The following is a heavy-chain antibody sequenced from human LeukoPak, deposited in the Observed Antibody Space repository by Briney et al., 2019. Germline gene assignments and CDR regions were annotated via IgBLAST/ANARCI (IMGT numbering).Heavy chain of an antibody. Sequence: PSETLSLTCTVSGGSISSSSYYWGWIRQPPGKGLEWIGSIYYSGSTYYNPSLKSRVTISVDTSKNQFSLKLSSVTAADTAVYYCARIVRYIDIRAFDIWGQGTMVTVSS. V-gene: IGHV4-39*07. D-gene: IGHD5-12*01. CDR1: GGSISSSSYY. CDR3: ARIVRYIDIRAFDI. CDR2: IYYSGST. J-gene: IGHJ3*02.